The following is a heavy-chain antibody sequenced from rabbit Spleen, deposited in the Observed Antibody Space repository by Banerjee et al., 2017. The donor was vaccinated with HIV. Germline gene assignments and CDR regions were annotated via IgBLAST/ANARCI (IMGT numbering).Heavy chain of an antibody. CDR2: IDPIFGRT. CDR1: GFDFSNYG. CDR3: VRDQAGDADYGPYYLNL. D-gene: IGHD2-1*01. Sequence: QEQLVESGGGLVQPEGSLTLTCKASGFDFSNYGVTWVRQAPGKGLEWIGYIDPIFGRTYYASWVNGRFTISSHNAQNTLYLQLNSLTAADTATYFCVRDQAGDADYGPYYLNLWGQGTLVTVS. J-gene: IGHJ4*01. V-gene: IGHV1S47*01.